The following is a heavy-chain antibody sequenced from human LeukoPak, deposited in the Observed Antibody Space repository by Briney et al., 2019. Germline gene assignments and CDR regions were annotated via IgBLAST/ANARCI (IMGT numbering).Heavy chain of an antibody. Sequence: GGSLRLSCAASGFTFSDYYMSWIRQAPGKGLEWVSAISGSGGSTYYADSVKGRFTISRDNSKNTLYLQMNSLRAEDTAVYYCAKGQPYYDFWSGYFSFDYWGQGTLVTVSS. CDR1: GFTFSDYY. D-gene: IGHD3-3*01. CDR3: AKGQPYYDFWSGYFSFDY. J-gene: IGHJ4*02. CDR2: ISGSGGST. V-gene: IGHV3-23*01.